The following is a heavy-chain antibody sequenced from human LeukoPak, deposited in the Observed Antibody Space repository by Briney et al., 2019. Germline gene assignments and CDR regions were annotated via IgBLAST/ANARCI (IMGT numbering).Heavy chain of an antibody. Sequence: ASVKVSCKASGYTFTSYAMHWVRQAPGQRLEWMGWINAGNGNTKYSQKFQGRVTITRDTSASTAYMELRSLRSDDTAVYYCARDTGDIVVVVAATPHYYYGMDVWGKGTTVTVSS. CDR2: INAGNGNT. CDR1: GYTFTSYA. D-gene: IGHD2-15*01. V-gene: IGHV1-3*01. J-gene: IGHJ6*04. CDR3: ARDTGDIVVVVAATPHYYYGMDV.